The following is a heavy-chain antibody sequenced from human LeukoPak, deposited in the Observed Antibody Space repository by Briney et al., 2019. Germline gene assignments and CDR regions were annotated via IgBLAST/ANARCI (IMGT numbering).Heavy chain of an antibody. CDR1: GVSINDYF. D-gene: IGHD6-19*01. CDR3: ASAAGWLRFDF. CDR2: IYYSAST. J-gene: IGHJ4*02. Sequence: PSETLSLTCAVSGVSINDYFWSWIRQPPGKGLEWIGNIYYSASTNYNPSLKSRVTISLDTSKNKFSLQLSSVTAADTAVYYCASAAGWLRFDFWGQGTLVAVPS. V-gene: IGHV4-59*08.